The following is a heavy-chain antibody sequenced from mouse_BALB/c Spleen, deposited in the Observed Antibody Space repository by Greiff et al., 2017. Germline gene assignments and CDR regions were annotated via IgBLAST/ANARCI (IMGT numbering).Heavy chain of an antibody. CDR2: ISDGGSYT. Sequence: DVKLVESGGGLVKPGGSLKLSCAASGFTFSDYYMYWVRQTPEKRLEWVATISDGGSYTYYPDSVKGRFTISRDNAKNNLYLQMSSLKSEDTAMYYCARDRYGYAMDYWGQGTSVTVSS. CDR3: ARDRYGYAMDY. V-gene: IGHV5-4*02. J-gene: IGHJ4*01. D-gene: IGHD2-14*01. CDR1: GFTFSDYY.